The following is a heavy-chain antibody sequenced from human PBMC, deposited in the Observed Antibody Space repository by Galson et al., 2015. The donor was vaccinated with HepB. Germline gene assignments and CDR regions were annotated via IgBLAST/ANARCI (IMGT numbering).Heavy chain of an antibody. CDR1: GFTFSSYG. Sequence: SLRLSCAASGFTFSSYGMHWVRQAPGKGLEWVAVISYDGSNKYYADSVKGRFAISRDNSKNTLYLQMNSLRAEDTAVYYCARDGARWELPQYYFDYWGQGTLVTVSS. J-gene: IGHJ4*02. CDR3: ARDGARWELPQYYFDY. CDR2: ISYDGSNK. D-gene: IGHD1-26*01. V-gene: IGHV3-30*03.